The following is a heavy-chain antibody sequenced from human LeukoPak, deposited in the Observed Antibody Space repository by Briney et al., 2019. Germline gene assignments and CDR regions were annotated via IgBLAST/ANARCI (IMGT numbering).Heavy chain of an antibody. CDR3: ARLPQEWLDRGGFDY. V-gene: IGHV5-51*01. CDR1: GYSFTSYW. Sequence: GESLKISCKGSGYSFTSYWIGWVRQMPGKGLEWMGIIYPGDSDTRYSPSFQGQVTISADKSISTAYLQWSSLKASGTAMYYCARLPQEWLDRGGFDYWGQGTLVTVSS. CDR2: IYPGDSDT. J-gene: IGHJ4*02. D-gene: IGHD6-19*01.